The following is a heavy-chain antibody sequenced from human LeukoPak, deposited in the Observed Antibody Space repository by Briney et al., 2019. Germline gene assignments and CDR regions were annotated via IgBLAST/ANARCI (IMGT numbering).Heavy chain of an antibody. V-gene: IGHV4-61*08. J-gene: IGHJ4*02. CDR3: AAAAGGDGYNFDY. CDR2: IYYSGST. CDR1: GGSISSGGYY. D-gene: IGHD5-24*01. Sequence: SQTLSLTCTVSGGSISSGGYYWSWIRQPPGKGLEWIGYIYYSGSTNYNPSLKSRVTISVDTSKNQFSLKLSSVTAADTAVYYCAAAAGGDGYNFDYWGQGTLVTVSS.